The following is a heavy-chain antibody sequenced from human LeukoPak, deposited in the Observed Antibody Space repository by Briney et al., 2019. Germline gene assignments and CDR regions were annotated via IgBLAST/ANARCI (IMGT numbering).Heavy chain of an antibody. D-gene: IGHD3-22*01. Sequence: PGGPLRLSCAASGFSVSSNYVSWVRQAPGKGLEWVSVIYSGGTTYYADSIKGRFTISRDNSKNTLYLQMNSLRAEDTAVYYCASTGYYYDSSGYLFAFDIWGQGTMVTVSS. V-gene: IGHV3-53*01. CDR1: GFSVSSNY. J-gene: IGHJ3*02. CDR3: ASTGYYYDSSGYLFAFDI. CDR2: IYSGGTT.